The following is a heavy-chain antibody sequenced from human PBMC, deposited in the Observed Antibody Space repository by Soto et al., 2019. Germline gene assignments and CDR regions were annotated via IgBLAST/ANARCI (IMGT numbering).Heavy chain of an antibody. CDR2: IYYSGST. J-gene: IGHJ2*01. CDR1: GGSISSGDYY. V-gene: IGHV4-30-4*01. D-gene: IGHD2-21*01. CDR3: ARGPVPHIVGGGGWYFDL. Sequence: QEQLQESGPGLVKPSQTLSLTCTVSGGSISSGDYYWSWIRQPPGKGLEWIGYIYYSGSTYYNPSLKSRVTISVDTSKNQFSLKLSSVTAADTAVYYCARGPVPHIVGGGGWYFDLWGRGTLVTVSS.